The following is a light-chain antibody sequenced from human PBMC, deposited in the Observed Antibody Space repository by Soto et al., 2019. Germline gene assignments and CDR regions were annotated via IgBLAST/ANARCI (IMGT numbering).Light chain of an antibody. J-gene: IGLJ3*02. CDR2: DVS. CDR1: HSDVGGYNS. V-gene: IGLV2-14*01. Sequence: SVLTQPAPLSGAPGPSVTISFPGTHSDVGGYNSVSWYQQHPGKAPQLMIYDVSYRPSGVSDRFSGSKSGNTASLTVSGLRAEDEADYYCSSYASTATRVFGGGTKVTVL. CDR3: SSYASTATRV.